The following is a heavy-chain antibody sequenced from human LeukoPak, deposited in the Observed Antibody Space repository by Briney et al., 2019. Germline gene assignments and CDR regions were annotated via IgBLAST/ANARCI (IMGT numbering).Heavy chain of an antibody. J-gene: IGHJ4*02. Sequence: SETLSLTCAVYGGCFSGYYWSWIRQPPGKGLEWIGEINHSGSTNYNPSLKSRVTISVDTSKNQFSLKLSSVTAADTAVYYCARSYGGGDYWGQGTLVTVSS. CDR2: INHSGST. CDR3: ARSYGGGDY. D-gene: IGHD3-10*01. V-gene: IGHV4-34*01. CDR1: GGCFSGYY.